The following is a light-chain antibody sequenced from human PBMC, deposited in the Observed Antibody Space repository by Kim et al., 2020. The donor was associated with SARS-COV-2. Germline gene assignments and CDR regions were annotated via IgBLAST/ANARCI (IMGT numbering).Light chain of an antibody. V-gene: IGLV2-14*03. CDR3: SSYTSSRTLDI. Sequence: SSTESCTETQSKISDYNDVCWDQQHPGKVPKLLIYDVDNRPSGISERFSASKSGNTASLTISGLQADDEADYYCSSYTSSRTLDIFGTGTKVTVL. CDR2: DVD. CDR1: QSKISDYND. J-gene: IGLJ1*01.